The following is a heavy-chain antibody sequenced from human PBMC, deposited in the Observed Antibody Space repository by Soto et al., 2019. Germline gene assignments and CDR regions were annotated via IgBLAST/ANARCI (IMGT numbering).Heavy chain of an antibody. Sequence: QVQLQQWGAGLLKPSETLSLTCAVYGGSFSGYYWNWIRQPPGKGLEWIAEIDHAGRAKYNPSLKGRVTISVDTSKNQFSLRLSSVTAADTAMYYCARWGDDGGDLSPSNWFDTWGHGPLVTVSP. CDR1: GGSFSGYY. CDR2: IDHAGRA. CDR3: ARWGDDGGDLSPSNWFDT. D-gene: IGHD2-21*02. V-gene: IGHV4-34*02. J-gene: IGHJ5*01.